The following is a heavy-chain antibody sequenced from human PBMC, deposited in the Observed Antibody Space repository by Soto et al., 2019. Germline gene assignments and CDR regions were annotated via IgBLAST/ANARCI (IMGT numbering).Heavy chain of an antibody. CDR2: IIPILGIA. J-gene: IGHJ4*02. D-gene: IGHD2-21*01. CDR1: GGTFSSYT. V-gene: IGHV1-69*08. Sequence: QVQLVQSGAEVKKPGSSVKVSCKASGGTFSSYTISWVRQTPGQGLYWMGRIIPILGIANYAQKFQGRFTITADKESRTASVVASSMRCEDTAVYYCARDGSGCGGGGYCDYWGQGTLVTVSS. CDR3: ARDGSGCGGGGYCDY.